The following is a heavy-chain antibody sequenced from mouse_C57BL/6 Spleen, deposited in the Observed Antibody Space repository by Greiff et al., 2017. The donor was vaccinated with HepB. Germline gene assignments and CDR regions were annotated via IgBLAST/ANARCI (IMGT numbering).Heavy chain of an antibody. J-gene: IGHJ4*01. V-gene: IGHV1-80*01. CDR3: ARGPPYCYGSGYYAMDY. CDR1: GYAFSSYW. CDR2: IYPGDGDT. D-gene: IGHD1-1*01. Sequence: QVQLQQSGAELVKPGASVKISCKASGYAFSSYWMNWVKQRPGKGLEWIGQIYPGDGDTNYNGKFKGKATLTADKSSSTAYMQLSSLTSEDSAVYFCARGPPYCYGSGYYAMDYWGKGTSVTVSS.